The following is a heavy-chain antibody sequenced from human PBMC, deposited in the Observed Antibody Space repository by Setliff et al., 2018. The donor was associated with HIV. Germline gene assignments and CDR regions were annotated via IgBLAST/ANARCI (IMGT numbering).Heavy chain of an antibody. J-gene: IGHJ6*02. V-gene: IGHV4-39*01. Sequence: PSETLSLTCSVSGDSISSSSYYWGWIRQPPGKGLDWIGSIYYTGSPYYNPSLKSRVTISVDTSKNQFSLKLSSVTAADTAVYYCASGIAAASPNYYYYFGMDVWGQGTTVTVSS. CDR3: ASGIAAASPNYYYYFGMDV. CDR2: IYYTGSP. CDR1: GDSISSSSYY. D-gene: IGHD6-13*01.